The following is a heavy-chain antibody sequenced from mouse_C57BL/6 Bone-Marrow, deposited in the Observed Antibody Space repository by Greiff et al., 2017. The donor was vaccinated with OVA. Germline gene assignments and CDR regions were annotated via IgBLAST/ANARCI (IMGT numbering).Heavy chain of an antibody. CDR3: AMGGDSLDY. V-gene: IGHV1-74*01. CDR2: IHPSAGAT. D-gene: IGHD3-2*01. Sequence: VQLQQPGAELVKPGASVKVSCKASGYTFTSYWMHWVRQRPGQGLEWIGRIHPSAGATNYNQKFKGKATLTVDKSSSTAYMQLSSLTSEDSAVYYCAMGGDSLDYWGQGTTLTVSS. CDR1: GYTFTSYW. J-gene: IGHJ2*01.